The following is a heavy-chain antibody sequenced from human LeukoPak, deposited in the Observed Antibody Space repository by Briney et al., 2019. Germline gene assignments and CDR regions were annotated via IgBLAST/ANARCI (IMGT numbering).Heavy chain of an antibody. CDR2: IAHHGNNK. CDR1: GFTFSSSA. Sequence: GGSLRLSCGASGFTFSSSAMHWVRQGPGKGLEWVAYIAHHGNNKYYADSVKGRFTISRDNSKGSLYLQMNGLRADGTAVYYCAKDGSWSCTDWGQGTLVRVSS. CDR3: AKDGSWSCTD. D-gene: IGHD2-8*02. J-gene: IGHJ4*02. V-gene: IGHV3-30*02.